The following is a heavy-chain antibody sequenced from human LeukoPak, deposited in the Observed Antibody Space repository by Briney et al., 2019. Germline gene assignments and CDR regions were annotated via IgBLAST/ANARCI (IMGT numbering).Heavy chain of an antibody. J-gene: IGHJ4*02. D-gene: IGHD6-19*01. CDR3: AKDTVRIAVASLDY. Sequence: GRSLRLSCAASGFTFSSYGMHWVRQAPGKGLEWVAVISYDGSNKYYADSVKGRFTISRDNSKNTLYLQMNSPRAEDTAVYYCAKDTVRIAVASLDYWGQGTLVTVSS. V-gene: IGHV3-30*18. CDR1: GFTFSSYG. CDR2: ISYDGSNK.